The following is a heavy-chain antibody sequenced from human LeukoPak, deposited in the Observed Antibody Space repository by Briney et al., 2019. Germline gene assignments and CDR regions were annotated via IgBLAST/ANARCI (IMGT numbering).Heavy chain of an antibody. CDR3: ARAAHDSSGYYQNYFDY. CDR1: GYTFTSYY. V-gene: IGHV1-18*04. Sequence: ASVKVSCKASGYTFTSYYMHWVRQAPGQGLEWMGWISAYNGNTNYAQKLQGRVTMTTDTSTSTAYMELRSLRSDDTAVYYCARAAHDSSGYYQNYFDYWGQGTLVTVSS. J-gene: IGHJ4*02. CDR2: ISAYNGNT. D-gene: IGHD3-22*01.